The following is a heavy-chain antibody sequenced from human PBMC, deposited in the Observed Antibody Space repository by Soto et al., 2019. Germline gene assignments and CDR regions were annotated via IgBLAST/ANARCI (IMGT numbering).Heavy chain of an antibody. CDR3: ARTGMSGYYPNWFDP. V-gene: IGHV4-39*01. D-gene: IGHD3-3*01. J-gene: IGHJ5*02. CDR2: IYYSGST. CDR1: GGSISSSSYY. Sequence: SETLSLTCTVSGGSISSSSYYWGWIRQPPGKGLEWIGSIYYSGSTYYNPSLKSRVTISVDTSKNQFSLKLSSVTAADTAVYYCARTGMSGYYPNWFDPWGQGTLVTVSS.